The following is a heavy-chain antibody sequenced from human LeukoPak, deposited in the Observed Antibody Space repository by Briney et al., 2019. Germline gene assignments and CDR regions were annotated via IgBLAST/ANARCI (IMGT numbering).Heavy chain of an antibody. Sequence: PGGSLRLSCADSGFSFSRYWMHWVRQVPGKGLEWVSSISSRGSYIYYADSVKGRFAISADNAMNSLYLQMNSLRAEDTAVYYCARGYSSSWYDLYYFDYWGQGTLVTVSS. V-gene: IGHV3-21*01. CDR3: ARGYSSSWYDLYYFDY. J-gene: IGHJ4*02. CDR1: GFSFSRYW. CDR2: ISSRGSYI. D-gene: IGHD6-13*01.